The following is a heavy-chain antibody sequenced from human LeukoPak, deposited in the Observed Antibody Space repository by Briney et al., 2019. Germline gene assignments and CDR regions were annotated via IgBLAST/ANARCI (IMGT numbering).Heavy chain of an antibody. CDR2: INPNSGGT. CDR3: ASSDGYFDWLPHY. CDR1: GYTLTELS. J-gene: IGHJ4*02. Sequence: ASVKVSCKVSGYTLTELSMHWVRQAPGQGLEWMGWINPNSGGTNYAQNFQGRVTMTRDTSIRTAYMELSRLRSDDTAVYYCASSDGYFDWLPHYWGQGTLVTVSS. D-gene: IGHD3-9*01. V-gene: IGHV1-2*02.